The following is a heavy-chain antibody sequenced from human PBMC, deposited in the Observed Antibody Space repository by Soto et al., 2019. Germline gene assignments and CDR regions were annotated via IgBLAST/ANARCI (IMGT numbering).Heavy chain of an antibody. CDR1: GYTFSNYE. J-gene: IGHJ5*02. V-gene: IGHV1-8*01. D-gene: IGHD2-15*01. CDR3: VRDFLGNVVSVPPP. CDR2: MNPNDGNT. Sequence: VASVKVSCKASGYTFSNYEINWVRQASGQGLEWMGRMNPNDGNTGYAQNFQGRVTMTRDTSITTASIELRRLTSDDTDVYYCVRDFLGNVVSVPPPWGQGTLVTVSS.